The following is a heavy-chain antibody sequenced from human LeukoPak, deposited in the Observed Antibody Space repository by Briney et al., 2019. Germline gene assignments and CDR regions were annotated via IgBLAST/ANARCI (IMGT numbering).Heavy chain of an antibody. V-gene: IGHV3-30*02. J-gene: IGHJ2*01. CDR3: ARGRGSHVMYWYFDL. CDR1: GFTFSSYG. CDR2: IRYDGSNK. Sequence: PGGSLRLSCAASGFTFSSYGMHWVRQAPGKGLEWVAFIRYDGSNKYYADSVKGRFTISRDNSKNTLYLQMNSLRAEDTAVYYCARGRGSHVMYWYFDLWGRGTLVTVSS. D-gene: IGHD5-12*01.